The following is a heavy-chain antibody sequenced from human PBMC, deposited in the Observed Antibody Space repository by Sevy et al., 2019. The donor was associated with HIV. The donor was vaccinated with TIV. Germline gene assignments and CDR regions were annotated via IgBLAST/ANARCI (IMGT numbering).Heavy chain of an antibody. CDR1: GYTFTSYG. CDR2: ISAYNGNT. V-gene: IGHV1-18*01. J-gene: IGHJ2*01. CDR3: TRGDSSGSWYIDL. Sequence: ASVKVSCKASGYTFTSYGLNWVRQAPGQGLEWMGWISAYNGNTYYAQRFQGRVTMTTDTSTSAAYMELTSLRSDDTALYYCTRGDSSGSWYIDLWGRGTLVTVSS. D-gene: IGHD3-22*01.